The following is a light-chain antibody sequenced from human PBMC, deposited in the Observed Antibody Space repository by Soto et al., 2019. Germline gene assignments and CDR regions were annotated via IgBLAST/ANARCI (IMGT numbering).Light chain of an antibody. J-gene: IGKJ1*01. V-gene: IGKV3-20*01. CDR3: QQYGSSPCT. CDR2: GAS. CDR1: QSVSSNY. Sequence: EIVLTQSPGTLSLSPGERATLSCRASQSVSSNYLAWYQQKPGQAPRLLIYGASSRATGIPDRFSGSESGTDVTLTISRLEPEDFAVYYCQQYGSSPCTFGQGTKGEIK.